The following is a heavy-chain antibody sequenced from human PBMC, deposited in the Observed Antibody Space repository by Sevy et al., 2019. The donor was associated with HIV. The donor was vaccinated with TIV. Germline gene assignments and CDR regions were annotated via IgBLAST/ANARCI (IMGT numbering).Heavy chain of an antibody. Sequence: GGSLRLSCAASGFTFSSYAMSWVRQAPGKGLEWVSAISGSGGDTYYAHSVKGRFTISRDNSKNTLYLQMNSLRADDTAVYYCAKDCAVLVGDAFDIWGQGTMVTVSS. J-gene: IGHJ3*02. CDR2: ISGSGGDT. D-gene: IGHD2-8*02. CDR3: AKDCAVLVGDAFDI. V-gene: IGHV3-23*01. CDR1: GFTFSSYA.